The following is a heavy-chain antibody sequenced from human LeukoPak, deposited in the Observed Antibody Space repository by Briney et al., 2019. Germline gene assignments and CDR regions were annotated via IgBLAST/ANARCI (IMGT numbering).Heavy chain of an antibody. CDR1: GFTFSSYG. Sequence: PGGSLRLSCAASGFTFSSYGMSWVRPAPGKGLEWVSAISGSGGSTYYADSVKGRFTISRDNSKNTLYLQMNSLRAEDTAVYYCAKPNYYDSSGYLFPPEYFQHWGQGTLVTVSS. J-gene: IGHJ1*01. V-gene: IGHV3-23*01. D-gene: IGHD3-22*01. CDR2: ISGSGGST. CDR3: AKPNYYDSSGYLFPPEYFQH.